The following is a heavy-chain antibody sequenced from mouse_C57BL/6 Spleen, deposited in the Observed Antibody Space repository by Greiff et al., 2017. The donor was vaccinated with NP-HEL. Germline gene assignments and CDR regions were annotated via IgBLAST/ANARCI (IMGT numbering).Heavy chain of an antibody. Sequence: EVKLMESGGGLVKPGGSLKLSCAASGFTFSSYAMSWVRQTPEKRLEWVATISDGGSYTYYPDNVKGRFTISRDNAKNNLYLQMSHLKSEDTAMYYCAREGGFPKAMDYWGQGTSVTVSS. V-gene: IGHV5-4*01. CDR2: ISDGGSYT. J-gene: IGHJ4*01. CDR1: GFTFSSYA. CDR3: AREGGFPKAMDY. D-gene: IGHD3-3*01.